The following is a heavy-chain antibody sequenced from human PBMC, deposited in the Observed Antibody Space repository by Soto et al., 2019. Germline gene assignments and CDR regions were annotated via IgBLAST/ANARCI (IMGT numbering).Heavy chain of an antibody. CDR3: ARGCVLLWFGEPLDS. J-gene: IGHJ4*02. CDR2: ISAYSGNT. V-gene: IGHV1-18*01. D-gene: IGHD3-10*01. Sequence: QVQLVQSGAEVKKPGASVKVSCKASGYPFTRYGITWVRQAPGQGLEWMGWISAYSGNTNYAHNLRGRVTMTTDTSTSTAYMELRSLRSDDTAVYYCARGCVLLWFGEPLDSWGQGTLVTVSS. CDR1: GYPFTRYG.